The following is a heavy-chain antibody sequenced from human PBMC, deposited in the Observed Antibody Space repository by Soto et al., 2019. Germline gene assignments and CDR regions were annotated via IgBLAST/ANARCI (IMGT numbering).Heavy chain of an antibody. CDR2: IIPIFGTA. V-gene: IGHV1-69*01. CDR1: GGTFSSYA. D-gene: IGHD1-26*01. Sequence: QVQLVQSGAEVKKPGSSVKVSCKASGGTFSSYAISWVRQAPGQGLEWMGVIIPIFGTANYAQKFKGRVTITADESTSTDYMELSSLRSEDKAVYYCARDSGWELLRGYFDYWGQGTLVTVSS. CDR3: ARDSGWELLRGYFDY. J-gene: IGHJ4*02.